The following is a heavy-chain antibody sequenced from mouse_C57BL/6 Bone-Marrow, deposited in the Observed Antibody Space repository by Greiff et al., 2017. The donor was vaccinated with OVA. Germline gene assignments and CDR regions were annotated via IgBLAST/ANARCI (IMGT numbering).Heavy chain of an antibody. CDR3: AQLGPYYAMDY. J-gene: IGHJ4*01. Sequence: QVQLQQSGAELARPGASVKLSCKASGYTFTSYGISWVKQRTGQGLEWIGEIYPRSGNTYYNEKFKGKATLTADKSSSTAYMELRRLTSEDSAVYFCAQLGPYYAMDYWGQGTSVTVSS. D-gene: IGHD4-1*02. CDR2: IYPRSGNT. CDR1: GYTFTSYG. V-gene: IGHV1-81*01.